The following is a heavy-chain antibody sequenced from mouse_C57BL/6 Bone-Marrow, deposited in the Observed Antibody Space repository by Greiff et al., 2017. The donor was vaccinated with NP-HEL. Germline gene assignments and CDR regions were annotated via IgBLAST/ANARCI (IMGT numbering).Heavy chain of an antibody. CDR1: GFTFSDYG. J-gene: IGHJ1*03. Sequence: EVQGVESGGGLVKPGGSLKLSCAASGFTFSDYGMHWVRQAPEKGLEWVAYISSGSSTIYYADTVQGRFTISRDNAKNTLFLQMTSLRSEDTAMYYCARGGLWLRRDWYFDVWGTGTTVTVSS. D-gene: IGHD2-2*01. CDR3: ARGGLWLRRDWYFDV. CDR2: ISSGSSTI. V-gene: IGHV5-17*01.